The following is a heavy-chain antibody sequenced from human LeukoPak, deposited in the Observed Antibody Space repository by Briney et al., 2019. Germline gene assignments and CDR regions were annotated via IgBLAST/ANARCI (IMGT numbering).Heavy chain of an antibody. CDR2: IYYSGST. Sequence: SETLSLTCTVSGGSISSSSYYWGWIRQPPGKGLEWIGSIYYSGSTYYNPSLKSRVTISVDTSKNQFSLKLSSVTAADTAVYYCARGRLVAPPGHHYYYMDVWGKGTTVTVSS. D-gene: IGHD1-14*01. V-gene: IGHV4-39*01. J-gene: IGHJ6*03. CDR1: GGSISSSSYY. CDR3: ARGRLVAPPGHHYYYMDV.